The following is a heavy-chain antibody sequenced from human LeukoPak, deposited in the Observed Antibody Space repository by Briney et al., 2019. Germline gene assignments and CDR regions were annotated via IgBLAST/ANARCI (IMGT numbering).Heavy chain of an antibody. CDR3: ARSIAAADLCDY. CDR1: GGSISSYY. V-gene: IGHV4-59*01. CDR2: IYYSGST. J-gene: IGHJ4*02. D-gene: IGHD6-13*01. Sequence: SETLSLTCTVSGGSISSYYWSWIRQPPGKGLEWIGYIYYSGSTNYNPSLKSRVTISVDTSKNQFSLKLSSVTAADTAVYYCARSIAAADLCDYWGQGTLVTVSS.